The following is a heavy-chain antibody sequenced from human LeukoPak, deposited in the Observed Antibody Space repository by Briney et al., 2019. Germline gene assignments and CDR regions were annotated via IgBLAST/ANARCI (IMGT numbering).Heavy chain of an antibody. CDR2: INHSGST. D-gene: IGHD4-11*01. Sequence: SETLSLTCAGYGGSFSGYYWSWIRQPPGKGLEWIGEINHSGSTNYNPSLKSRATISVDTSKNQFSLKLSSVTAADTAVYYCARGEVTMGFDYWGQGTLVTVSS. CDR3: ARGEVTMGFDY. V-gene: IGHV4-34*01. J-gene: IGHJ4*02. CDR1: GGSFSGYY.